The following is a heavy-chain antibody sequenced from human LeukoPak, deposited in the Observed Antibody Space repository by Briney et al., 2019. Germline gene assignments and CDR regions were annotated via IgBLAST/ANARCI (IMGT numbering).Heavy chain of an antibody. V-gene: IGHV4-59*08. Sequence: PSETLSLTCIVSGDSISGFYWSWIRQPPGKGLEWIGYIYYSGSTNYNPSLKSRVTISVDTPKNQFSLKLSSVTAADTAVYYCARQGDYDGMDVWGQGTTVTVSS. J-gene: IGHJ6*02. CDR1: GDSISGFY. CDR3: ARQGDYDGMDV. CDR2: IYYSGST.